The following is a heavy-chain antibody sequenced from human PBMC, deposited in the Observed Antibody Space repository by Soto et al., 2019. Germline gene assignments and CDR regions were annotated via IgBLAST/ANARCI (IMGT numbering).Heavy chain of an antibody. V-gene: IGHV3-11*06. J-gene: IGHJ6*02. CDR2: ISSSGSYT. D-gene: IGHD3-16*01. Sequence: QVQLVESGGALVKPGGSLRLSCAASGFTFSDYYISWIRQTPVKGLEWLSYISSSGSYTNYADSVKGRFTISRDNAKNSLYLQMGSLRAEDTAVYYCARGGGFYHYGMDVWGQGTTVTVSS. CDR1: GFTFSDYY. CDR3: ARGGGFYHYGMDV.